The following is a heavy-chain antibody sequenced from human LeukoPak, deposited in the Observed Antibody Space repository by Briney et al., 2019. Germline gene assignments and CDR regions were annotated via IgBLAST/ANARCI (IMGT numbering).Heavy chain of an antibody. V-gene: IGHV1-69*01. J-gene: IGHJ5*02. CDR2: IIPIFGTA. D-gene: IGHD4-17*01. Sequence: ASVKVSCKASGGTFSSYAISWVRQAPGEGLEWMGGIIPIFGTANYAQKFQGRVTITADESTSTAYMELSSLRSEDTAVYYCARGAVTTSFGIDPWGQGTLVTVSS. CDR1: GGTFSSYA. CDR3: ARGAVTTSFGIDP.